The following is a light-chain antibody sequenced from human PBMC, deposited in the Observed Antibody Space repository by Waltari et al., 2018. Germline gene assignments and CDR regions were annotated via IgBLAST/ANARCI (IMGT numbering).Light chain of an antibody. Sequence: NFMLTQPHSVSESPGKTVTISCTRSSGSIASNYVQWYQPRPGSSPTTVIDADTQRPPGVPDRFSGSIDSSSNSASLTISGLKTEDEADYYCQSYDSSNPWVFGGGTKLTVL. V-gene: IGLV6-57*01. J-gene: IGLJ3*02. CDR2: ADT. CDR1: SGSIASNY. CDR3: QSYDSSNPWV.